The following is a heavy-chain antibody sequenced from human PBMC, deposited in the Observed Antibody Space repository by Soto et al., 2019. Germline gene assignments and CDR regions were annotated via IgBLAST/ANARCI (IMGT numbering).Heavy chain of an antibody. Sequence: EVQLLESGGGLVQPGGSLRLSCAASGFTFSNYAVTWVRQAPGKGLEGVSTISGSGGRTYNADSVKGRLTITRDNSKNQVYLQMNSLRAEDTAVYYCAKDQGSSWYEIDYWGQGTLVTVSS. D-gene: IGHD6-13*01. J-gene: IGHJ4*02. CDR1: GFTFSNYA. CDR2: ISGSGGRT. V-gene: IGHV3-23*01. CDR3: AKDQGSSWYEIDY.